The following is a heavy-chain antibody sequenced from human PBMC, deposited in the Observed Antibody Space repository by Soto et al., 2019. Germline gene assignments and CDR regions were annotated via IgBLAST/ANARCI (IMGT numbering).Heavy chain of an antibody. V-gene: IGHV1-69*13. CDR1: GGTFSSYA. Sequence: ASVKVSCKASGGTFSSYAISWVRQAPGQGLEWMGGIIPIFGTANYAQKFQGRVTITADESTSTAYMELSSLRSEDTAVYYCARDSNRGSSWYREIYYYYYYGMDVWGQGTTVTVSS. CDR3: ARDSNRGSSWYREIYYYYYYGMDV. D-gene: IGHD6-13*01. CDR2: IIPIFGTA. J-gene: IGHJ6*02.